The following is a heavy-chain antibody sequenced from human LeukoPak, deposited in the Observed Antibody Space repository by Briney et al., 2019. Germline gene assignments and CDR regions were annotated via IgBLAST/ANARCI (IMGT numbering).Heavy chain of an antibody. CDR2: IIGSGGTT. J-gene: IGHJ4*02. CDR3: AKDINWASFES. V-gene: IGHV3-23*01. D-gene: IGHD7-27*01. CDR1: GFSFSNYG. Sequence: GGTLRLSCAASGFSFSNYGMNWVRQAPGKGLEWVSGIIGSGGTTYYADSVKGRFTISRDNSKNTLYPQMNSLRAEDTALYYCAKDINWASFESWGQGTLVTVSS.